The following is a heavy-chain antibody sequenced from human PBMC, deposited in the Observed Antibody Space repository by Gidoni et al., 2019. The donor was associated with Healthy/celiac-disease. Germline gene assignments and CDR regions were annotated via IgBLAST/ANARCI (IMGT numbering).Heavy chain of an antibody. CDR1: GFTFSSYS. D-gene: IGHD6-19*01. V-gene: IGHV3-48*04. Sequence: EVQLVESGGGLVQPGGSLRLSCAASGFTFSSYSMNWVRQAPGKGLEGVSYISSSSSTIYYADSVKGRFTISRDNAKNSLYLQMNSLRAEDTAVYYCARDGSSGWYTPFDYWGQGTLVTVSS. J-gene: IGHJ4*02. CDR3: ARDGSSGWYTPFDY. CDR2: ISSSSSTI.